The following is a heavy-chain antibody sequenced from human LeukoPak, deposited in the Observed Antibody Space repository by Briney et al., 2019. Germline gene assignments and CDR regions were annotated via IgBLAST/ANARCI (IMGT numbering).Heavy chain of an antibody. D-gene: IGHD3-9*01. Sequence: GGSLRLSCAASGFTFSNAWMSWVRQAPGKGLEWVGRIKSKTDGGTTDYAAPVKGRFTISRDDSKNTLYLQMNSLKTEDTAVYYCTTAAKDYDIPPHAFDIWGQGTMVTVSS. CDR1: GFTFSNAW. CDR2: IKSKTDGGTT. V-gene: IGHV3-15*01. J-gene: IGHJ3*02. CDR3: TTAAKDYDIPPHAFDI.